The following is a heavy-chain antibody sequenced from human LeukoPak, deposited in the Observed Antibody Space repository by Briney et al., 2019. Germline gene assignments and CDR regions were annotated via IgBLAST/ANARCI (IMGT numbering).Heavy chain of an antibody. CDR2: ISSNGGST. CDR3: VKAYYYDSSGFDMGFDY. CDR1: GFTFSSYA. D-gene: IGHD3-22*01. Sequence: GGSLRLSCSASGFTFSSYAMHWVRQAPGKGLEYVSSISSNGGSTYYADSVKGRFTISRDNSKNTLYLQMSSLRAEDTAVYYCVKAYYYDSSGFDMGFDYWGQGTLVTVSS. V-gene: IGHV3-64D*06. J-gene: IGHJ4*02.